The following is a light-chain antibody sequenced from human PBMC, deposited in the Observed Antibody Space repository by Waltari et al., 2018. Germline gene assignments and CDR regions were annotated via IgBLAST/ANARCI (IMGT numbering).Light chain of an antibody. CDR2: AAS. CDR3: QQLNSYPVT. J-gene: IGKJ2*01. Sequence: DIQLTQSPSFLSASVGDRVTITCRASQGLNSYLALYQQKPGKAPQYRIYAASTLQSGVPSRFSGSGSGTEFTLTISSLQPEDFATYYCQQLNSYPVTFGQGTKLEIK. CDR1: QGLNSY. V-gene: IGKV1-9*01.